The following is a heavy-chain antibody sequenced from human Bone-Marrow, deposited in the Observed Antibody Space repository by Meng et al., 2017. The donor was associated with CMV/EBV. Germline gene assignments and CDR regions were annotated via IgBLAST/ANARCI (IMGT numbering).Heavy chain of an antibody. V-gene: IGHV3-7*01. D-gene: IGHD2-2*01. CDR3: ARRYCSSTSSYHYYFDY. CDR2: IKQDGSEK. CDR1: GFTFSSYG. J-gene: IGHJ4*02. Sequence: GESLKISCAASGFTFSSYGMSWVRQAPGKGLEWVANIKQDGSEKYYVASVKGRFTISRDNAKNSLSLQMNSMRAEDTAVYYCARRYCSSTSSYHYYFDYWGQGTRVTVSS.